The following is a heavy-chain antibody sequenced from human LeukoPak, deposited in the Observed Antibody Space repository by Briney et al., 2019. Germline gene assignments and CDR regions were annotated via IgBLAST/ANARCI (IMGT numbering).Heavy chain of an antibody. CDR1: DGSISTYY. Sequence: PSETLSLTCTVSDGSISTYYWTWIRQPPGKELEWIGYIYYTGNTNYNPALKSRVTISLDTSRNQFSLKLNSVTAADTAVYYCARRVTGRGTFYFDYWGRGSLITVSS. V-gene: IGHV4-59*08. CDR2: IYYTGNT. CDR3: ARRVTGRGTFYFDY. D-gene: IGHD3-16*01. J-gene: IGHJ4*02.